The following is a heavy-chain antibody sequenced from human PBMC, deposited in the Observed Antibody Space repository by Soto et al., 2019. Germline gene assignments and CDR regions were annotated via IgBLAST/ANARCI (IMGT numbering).Heavy chain of an antibody. V-gene: IGHV2-70*01. J-gene: IGHJ6*02. CDR2: IDRDDDK. CDR1: GSSLSTSGMC. D-gene: IGHD6-13*01. CDR3: ARIGLGIAAAGQDYGMDV. Sequence: ESGPTLVNPTQTLTLTCTFSGSSLSTSGMCVSWIRQPPGKALEWLALIDRDDDKYYSTFLKTRLTISKDTSKNQVVLTMTNMDPVDTATYYCARIGLGIAAAGQDYGMDVWGQGTTVTVSS.